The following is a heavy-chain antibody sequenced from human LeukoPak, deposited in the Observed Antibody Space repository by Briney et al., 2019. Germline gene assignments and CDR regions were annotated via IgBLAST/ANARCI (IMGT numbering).Heavy chain of an antibody. D-gene: IGHD3-10*01. J-gene: IGHJ2*01. Sequence: PSETLSLTCTVSGGSISSSGFYWGSIRQPPEKGLGWIGNISYSGSTYYNSSLKSRVTISVDTSKNQFSLKLSSVTAADTAVYYCARLTMFRGVIYGTDWHSDLWGRGTLVTVSS. V-gene: IGHV4-39*07. CDR2: ISYSGST. CDR1: GGSISSSGFY. CDR3: ARLTMFRGVIYGTDWHSDL.